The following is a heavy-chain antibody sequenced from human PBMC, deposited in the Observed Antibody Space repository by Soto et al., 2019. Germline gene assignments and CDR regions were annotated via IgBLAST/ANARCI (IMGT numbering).Heavy chain of an antibody. CDR3: ARGPIYCCGGSCYPRNDASDT. CDR1: AGTPSPYY. D-gene: IGHD2-15*01. CDR2: LNHTGST. J-gene: IGHJ3*02. Sequence: SQTLPLTCAGYAGTPSPYYRSLSRQPPGKGLEWIGELNHTGSTNYNPSLKSRVTISVDTSKNQFSLELSSVTAADTAVYYCARGPIYCCGGSCYPRNDASDTWGEGIMVTVSS. V-gene: IGHV4-34*01.